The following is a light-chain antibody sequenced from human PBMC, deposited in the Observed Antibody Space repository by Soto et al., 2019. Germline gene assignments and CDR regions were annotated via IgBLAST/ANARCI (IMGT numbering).Light chain of an antibody. CDR2: VNSGGSH. Sequence: QSVLTQSHSASASLGASVKLTCTLSSGHSNYPIAWHQQQPEKGPRYLMKVNSGGSHIKGDGIPDRFSGSSSGAERYLFIAGLQSEDEADYYCQPWSTGSAIDVVGKGTQPAVL. CDR1: SGHSNYP. J-gene: IGLJ7*01. CDR3: QPWSTGSAIDV. V-gene: IGLV4-69*01.